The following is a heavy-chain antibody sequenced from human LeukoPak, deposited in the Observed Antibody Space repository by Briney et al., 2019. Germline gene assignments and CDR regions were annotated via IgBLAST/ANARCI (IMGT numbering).Heavy chain of an antibody. Sequence: GGSLRLSCAASGCTFSSYAMSWVREAPGKGLEWVSAISGSGGSTYYADSVKGRFTISRDNSKNTLYLQMNSLRAEDTAVYYCAKSHEWLLRAFDIWGQGTMVTVSS. V-gene: IGHV3-23*01. CDR3: AKSHEWLLRAFDI. CDR1: GCTFSSYA. CDR2: ISGSGGST. J-gene: IGHJ3*02. D-gene: IGHD3-3*01.